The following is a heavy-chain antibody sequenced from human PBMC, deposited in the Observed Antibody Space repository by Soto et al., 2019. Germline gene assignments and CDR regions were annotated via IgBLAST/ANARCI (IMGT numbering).Heavy chain of an antibody. CDR2: ISGSGGDT. CDR3: ALYCSNSGCQEYLDY. CDR1: GFTFSTYD. D-gene: IGHD2-2*01. Sequence: GGSLRLSCAASGFTFSTYDMSWVRQAPGKGLEWVSGISGSGGDTHYAESVKGRFTISRDNAKNTLYLQMNSLRAEDTAVYYCALYCSNSGCQEYLDYWGQGTLVTVSS. V-gene: IGHV3-23*01. J-gene: IGHJ4*02.